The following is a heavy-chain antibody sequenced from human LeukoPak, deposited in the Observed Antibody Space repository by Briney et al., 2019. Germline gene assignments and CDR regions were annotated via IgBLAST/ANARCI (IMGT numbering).Heavy chain of an antibody. CDR1: GGSFSGYY. CDR3: ARGSRLWFGELTYYFDY. Sequence: SETLSLTCAVYGGSFSGYYWSWIRQPPGKGLEWIGQINHSGSTNYNPSLKSRVTISVDTSKNQFSLKLSCVTAADTAVYYCARGSRLWFGELTYYFDYWGQGTLVTVSS. D-gene: IGHD3-10*01. J-gene: IGHJ4*02. CDR2: INHSGST. V-gene: IGHV4-34*01.